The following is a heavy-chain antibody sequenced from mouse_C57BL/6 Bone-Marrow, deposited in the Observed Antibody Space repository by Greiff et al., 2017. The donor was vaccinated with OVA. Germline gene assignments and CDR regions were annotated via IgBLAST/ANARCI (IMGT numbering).Heavy chain of an antibody. D-gene: IGHD2-3*01. J-gene: IGHJ3*01. CDR2: IYPRSGNT. CDR3: ARMRIYDGYWGFAY. CDR1: GYTFTSYG. Sequence: VQVVESGAELARPGASVKLSCKASGYTFTSYGISWVKQRTGQGLEWIGEIYPRSGNTYYNEKFKGKATLTADKSSSTAYMELRSLTSEDSAVYFCARMRIYDGYWGFAYWGQVTLVTVSA. V-gene: IGHV1-81*01.